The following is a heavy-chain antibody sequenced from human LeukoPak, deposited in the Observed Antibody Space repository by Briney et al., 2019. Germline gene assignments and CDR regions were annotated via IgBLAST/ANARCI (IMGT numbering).Heavy chain of an antibody. CDR1: GYTFTSYG. V-gene: IGHV1-18*01. CDR2: ISAYNGNT. Sequence: ASVKVSCKASGYTFTSYGISWVRQAPGQGLEWMGWISAYNGNTNYAQKLQGRVTMTTDTSTSTAYMELRSLRSDDTAVYYCARLGRYYDFWSGYDYYYYYMDVWGKGTTVTVSS. D-gene: IGHD3-3*01. J-gene: IGHJ6*03. CDR3: ARLGRYYDFWSGYDYYYYYMDV.